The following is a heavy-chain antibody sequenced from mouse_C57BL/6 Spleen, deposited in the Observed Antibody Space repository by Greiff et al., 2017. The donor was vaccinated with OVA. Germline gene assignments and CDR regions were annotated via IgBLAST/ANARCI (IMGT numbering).Heavy chain of an antibody. D-gene: IGHD1-1*01. V-gene: IGHV1-82*01. J-gene: IGHJ3*01. CDR2: IYPGDGDT. Sequence: QVQLQQSGPELVKPGASVKISCKASGYAFSSSWMNWVKQRPGKGLEWIGRIYPGDGDTNYNGKFKGKATLTADKSSSTAYMQLSSLTSEDSAVYFCARDYGSSFRCAYWGQGTLVTVSA. CDR1: GYAFSSSW. CDR3: ARDYGSSFRCAY.